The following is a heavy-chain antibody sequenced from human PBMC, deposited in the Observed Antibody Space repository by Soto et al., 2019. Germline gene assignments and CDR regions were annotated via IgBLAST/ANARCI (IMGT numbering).Heavy chain of an antibody. CDR3: ARAIAAAGWFDP. V-gene: IGHV4-34*01. CDR2: IKHSGST. CDR1: GGSFSGYY. Sequence: SETLSLTCAVYGGSFSGYYWRWIRQPPGQGLGWIGEIKHSGSTNYNPSLKSRFTISVDTSKNQFTLKLSSVTAADTAVYYCARAIAAAGWFDPWGQGTLVTVSS. D-gene: IGHD6-13*01. J-gene: IGHJ5*02.